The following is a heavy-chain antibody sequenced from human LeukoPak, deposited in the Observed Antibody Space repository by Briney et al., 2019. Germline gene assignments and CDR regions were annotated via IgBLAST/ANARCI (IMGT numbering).Heavy chain of an antibody. Sequence: ASVKVSCKASGYTFTSYAMHWVRQAPGQRLEWMGWINAGNGNTKYSQKFQGRVTITRDTSASTAYMELSSLRSEDTAVYYCARSGSSSWYEVDYWGQGTLVTVSS. J-gene: IGHJ4*02. D-gene: IGHD6-13*01. V-gene: IGHV1-3*01. CDR1: GYTFTSYA. CDR2: INAGNGNT. CDR3: ARSGSSSWYEVDY.